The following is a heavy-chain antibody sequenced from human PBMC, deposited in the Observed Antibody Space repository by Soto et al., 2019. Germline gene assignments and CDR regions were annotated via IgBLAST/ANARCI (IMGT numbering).Heavy chain of an antibody. CDR1: GYTFTSYA. CDR2: INAGNGNT. J-gene: IGHJ6*03. Sequence: ASVKVSCKASGYTFTSYAIHWVRQAPGQRLEWMGWINAGNGNTKYSQKFQGRVTITRDTSASTAYMELSSLRSEDTAVYYCARETIFGYMDVWGKGTTVTVSS. D-gene: IGHD3-3*01. V-gene: IGHV1-3*01. CDR3: ARETIFGYMDV.